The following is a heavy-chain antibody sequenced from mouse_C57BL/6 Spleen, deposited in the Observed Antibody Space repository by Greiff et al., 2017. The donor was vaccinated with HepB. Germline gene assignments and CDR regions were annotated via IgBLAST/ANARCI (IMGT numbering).Heavy chain of an antibody. CDR3: ARPSIYYDYDGTSDYFDY. V-gene: IGHV1-78*01. J-gene: IGHJ2*01. D-gene: IGHD2-4*01. CDR2: IYPRDGST. Sequence: VQLQQSDAELVKPGASVKISCKVSGYTFTDHTIHWMKQRPEQGLEWIGYIYPRDGSTKYNEKFKGKATLTADKSSSTAYMQLNSLTSEDSAVYFCARPSIYYDYDGTSDYFDYWGQGTTLTVSS. CDR1: GYTFTDHT.